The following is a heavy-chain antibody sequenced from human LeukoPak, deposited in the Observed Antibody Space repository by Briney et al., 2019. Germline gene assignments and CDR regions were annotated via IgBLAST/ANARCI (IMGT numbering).Heavy chain of an antibody. CDR2: ISYDGSNK. Sequence: GGSLRLSCAASGFTFSSYAMHWVRQAPGKGLEWVAVISYDGSNKYYADSVKGRLTISRDNSKNTLYLQMNSLRAEDTAVYYCARGAIAAAGTRGYYYGMDVWGQGTTVTVSS. D-gene: IGHD6-13*01. CDR3: ARGAIAAAGTRGYYYGMDV. CDR1: GFTFSSYA. V-gene: IGHV3-30-3*01. J-gene: IGHJ6*02.